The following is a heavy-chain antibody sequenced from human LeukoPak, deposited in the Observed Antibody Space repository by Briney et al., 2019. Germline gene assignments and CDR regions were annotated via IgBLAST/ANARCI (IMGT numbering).Heavy chain of an antibody. D-gene: IGHD3-10*01. J-gene: IGHJ4*02. Sequence: SETLSLICTVSGGFISGSNDYWAWIRQPPGKVLEWIGNIYYSGRTYYKPSLKSRVTISVDTSKNQFSLKLSSVTAADTAVYYCARHFRSYYGSGSYYPTYFDYWGQGTLVSVSS. CDR1: GGFISGSNDY. V-gene: IGHV4-39*01. CDR2: IYYSGRT. CDR3: ARHFRSYYGSGSYYPTYFDY.